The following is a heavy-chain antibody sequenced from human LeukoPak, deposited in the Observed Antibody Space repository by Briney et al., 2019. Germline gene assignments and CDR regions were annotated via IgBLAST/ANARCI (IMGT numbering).Heavy chain of an antibody. CDR2: IFSGGRT. V-gene: IGHV3-53*01. CDR1: GFTESSQY. CDR3: ASGSGSYRTPYYYMDV. J-gene: IGHJ6*03. D-gene: IGHD3-10*01. Sequence: GGSLRLSCAPSGFTESSQYMSWVRQPPGKGLEWVSFIFSGGRTYHADSEKGRFTISRDNSKTALYLQRNSLRAEETAVYYCASGSGSYRTPYYYMDVWGKGTTVTVSS.